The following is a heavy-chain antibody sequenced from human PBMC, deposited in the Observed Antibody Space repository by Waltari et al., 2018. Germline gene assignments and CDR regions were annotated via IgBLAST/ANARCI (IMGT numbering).Heavy chain of an antibody. CDR2: IIPIFGTA. J-gene: IGHJ6*02. Sequence: QVQLVQSGAEVKKPGSSVKVSCKASGGTFSSYAISWVRQAPGQGLEWMGGIIPIFGTANYAQKCQGRVTITADESTSTAYMELSSLRSEDTAVYYCARVGGIFGRYYYYGMDVWGQGTTVTVSS. D-gene: IGHD3-3*01. CDR1: GGTFSSYA. CDR3: ARVGGIFGRYYYYGMDV. V-gene: IGHV1-69*13.